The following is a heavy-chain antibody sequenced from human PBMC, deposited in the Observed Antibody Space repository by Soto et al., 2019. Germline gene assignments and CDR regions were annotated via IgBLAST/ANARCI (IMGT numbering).Heavy chain of an antibody. Sequence: GGSLRLSCAASGFTVSSNYMSWVRQAPGKGLEWVSVIYSGGSTYYADSVKGRFTISRDNSKNTLYLQMNSLRAEDTAVYYCERHLGGRYYYYYGMDVLGQGTTVTVFS. D-gene: IGHD1-26*01. V-gene: IGHV3-53*01. CDR1: GFTVSSNY. CDR2: IYSGGST. J-gene: IGHJ6*02. CDR3: ERHLGGRYYYYYGMDV.